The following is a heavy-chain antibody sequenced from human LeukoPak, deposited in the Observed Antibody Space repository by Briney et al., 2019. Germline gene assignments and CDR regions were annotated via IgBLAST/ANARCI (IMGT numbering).Heavy chain of an antibody. J-gene: IGHJ4*02. D-gene: IGHD6-25*01. Sequence: GGSLRLSCAVSGFTSSRHWMSWVRQTPEKELEWVANIKEDASEENYVDSVKGRFTISRDNAKNSLYLQMNSLRAEDTAVYYCAIAAGWELGYWGQGTLVTVSS. CDR1: GFTSSRHW. V-gene: IGHV3-7*01. CDR3: AIAAGWELGY. CDR2: IKEDASEE.